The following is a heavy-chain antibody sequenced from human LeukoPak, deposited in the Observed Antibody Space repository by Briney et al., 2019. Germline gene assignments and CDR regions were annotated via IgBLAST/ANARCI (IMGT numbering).Heavy chain of an antibody. CDR1: RFTFSSPT. CDR3: AVARGLTDPLDF. Sequence: TSVKVSCKASRFTFSSPTVQGVRQARGQRLEWIGWIVVGSGYTNYAQKFQERVTFTGDMSTGTVYMELSSLRSGDTAVYYCAVARGLTDPLDFWGQGTLVTVSS. V-gene: IGHV1-58*01. D-gene: IGHD3-10*01. J-gene: IGHJ4*02. CDR2: IVVGSGYT.